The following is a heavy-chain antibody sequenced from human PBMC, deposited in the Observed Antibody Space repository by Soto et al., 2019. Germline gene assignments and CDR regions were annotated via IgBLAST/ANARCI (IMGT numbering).Heavy chain of an antibody. D-gene: IGHD6-13*01. V-gene: IGHV3-9*01. J-gene: IGHJ6*03. CDR3: AKDGPSSSWYPSHYYYYYMDV. Sequence: GGSLRLSCAASGFTFDDYAMHWVRQAPGKGLEWVSGISWNSGSIGYADSVKGRFTISRDNAKNSLYLQMNSLRAEDTALYYCAKDGPSSSWYPSHYYYYYMDVWGKGTTVTVSS. CDR2: ISWNSGSI. CDR1: GFTFDDYA.